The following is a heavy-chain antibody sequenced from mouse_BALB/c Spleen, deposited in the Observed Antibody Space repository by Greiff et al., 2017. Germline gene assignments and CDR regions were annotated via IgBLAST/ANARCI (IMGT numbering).Heavy chain of an antibody. CDR1: GYSITSDYA. CDR2: ISYSGST. CDR3: ARAARATLY. Sequence: VQLQQSGPGLVKPSQSLSLTCTVTGYSITSDYAWNWIRQFPGNKLEWMGYISYSGSTSYNPSLKSRISITRDTSKNQFFLQLNSVTTEDTATYYCARAARATLYWGQGTTLTVSS. D-gene: IGHD3-1*01. V-gene: IGHV3-2*02. J-gene: IGHJ2*01.